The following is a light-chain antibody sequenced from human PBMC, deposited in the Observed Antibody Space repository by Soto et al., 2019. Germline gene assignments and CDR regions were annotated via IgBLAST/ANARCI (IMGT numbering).Light chain of an antibody. CDR2: LNSDGSH. Sequence: QSVLTQSPSASASLGASVKLTCTLSSGHSSYAITWHQQQPEKGPRYLMKLNSDGSHSKGDGIPDRFSGSSSGAERYLTISSLQSEDEADYYCQAGAVFGGGTKLTVL. V-gene: IGLV4-69*01. J-gene: IGLJ3*02. CDR3: QAGAV. CDR1: SGHSSYA.